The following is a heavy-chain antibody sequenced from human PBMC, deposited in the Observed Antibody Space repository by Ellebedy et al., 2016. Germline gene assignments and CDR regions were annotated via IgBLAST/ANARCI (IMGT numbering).Heavy chain of an antibody. D-gene: IGHD5-18*01. V-gene: IGHV3-15*01. Sequence: GESLTISCAASGFAFSNAWMNWVRQAPGKGLEWVGRIKRKTDGGAADYAAPVTGSFTISRDDSKNTLYLQMNSLKTEDTAVYFCTAVYRYNYDSVWGQGTLVTVSS. CDR3: TAVYRYNYDSV. CDR1: GFAFSNAW. J-gene: IGHJ4*02. CDR2: IKRKTDGGAA.